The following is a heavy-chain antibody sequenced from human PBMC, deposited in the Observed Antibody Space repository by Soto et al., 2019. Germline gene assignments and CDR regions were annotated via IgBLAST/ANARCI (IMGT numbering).Heavy chain of an antibody. J-gene: IGHJ6*02. CDR3: ASSVAGTEYYYYGMDV. Sequence: ASVKVSCKASGYTFTIYYMHWVRQAPGQGLEWMGIINPSGGSTSYAQKFQGRVTMTRDTSTSTVYMELSSLRSEDTAFYYCASSVAGTEYYYYGMDVWGQGTTLTASS. V-gene: IGHV1-46*01. CDR2: INPSGGST. CDR1: GYTFTIYY. D-gene: IGHD6-19*01.